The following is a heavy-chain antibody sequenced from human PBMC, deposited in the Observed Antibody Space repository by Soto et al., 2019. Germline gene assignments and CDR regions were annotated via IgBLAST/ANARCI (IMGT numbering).Heavy chain of an antibody. CDR1: GYIFSIYW. Sequence: GESLKISCKGSGYIFSIYWIGWVRQMPGKGLEWMGIIYPGDSDTRYSPSFQGQVTISADKSISTAYLQWSSLKASDTAMYYCVRMGFSGGGYLSYYYYGMDIWGQGTTVTVSS. V-gene: IGHV5-51*01. CDR2: IYPGDSDT. D-gene: IGHD5-12*01. CDR3: VRMGFSGGGYLSYYYYGMDI. J-gene: IGHJ6*02.